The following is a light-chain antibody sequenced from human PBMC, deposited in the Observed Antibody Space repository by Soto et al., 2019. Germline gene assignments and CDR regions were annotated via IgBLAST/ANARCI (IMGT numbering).Light chain of an antibody. Sequence: EIMFTQSPGTLSLSPGERATLSCRASQGVNNYITWSQHKPGQAPRLLIYGASNRATGIPDRFSGSGSGTDFTLTISRLEPEDFAVYYCQQYGSSGTFGQGTNVDIK. J-gene: IGKJ1*01. CDR1: QGVNNY. V-gene: IGKV3-20*01. CDR3: QQYGSSGT. CDR2: GAS.